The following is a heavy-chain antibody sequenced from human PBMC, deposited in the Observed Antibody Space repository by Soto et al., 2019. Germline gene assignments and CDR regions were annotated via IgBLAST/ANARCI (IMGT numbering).Heavy chain of an antibody. J-gene: IGHJ3*01. CDR3: AKATATGGGAFDF. V-gene: IGHV3-23*01. Sequence: GVLRLSCAASGFICSSYDMSWVRQAPGKGLDWVSTILAGGSTYYADSVKGRFTISRDRSTNTVFLQMNSLTAGDTAVYYCAKATATGGGAFDFCGQGTMVTVSS. D-gene: IGHD2-8*02. CDR1: GFICSSYD. CDR2: ILAGGST.